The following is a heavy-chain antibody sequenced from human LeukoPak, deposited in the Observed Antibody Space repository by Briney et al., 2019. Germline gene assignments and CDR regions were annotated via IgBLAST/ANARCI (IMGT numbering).Heavy chain of an antibody. V-gene: IGHV1-46*01. Sequence: GASVKVSCKASGYTFTSNYIHWVRQAPGQGREWMGMIYPRDGSTSYAQKFQGRVTVTRDTSTSTVHMELSGLRPEDTAVYYCARDQEGFDYWGQGTLVTVSS. CDR3: ARDQEGFDY. J-gene: IGHJ4*02. CDR1: GYTFTSNY. CDR2: IYPRDGST.